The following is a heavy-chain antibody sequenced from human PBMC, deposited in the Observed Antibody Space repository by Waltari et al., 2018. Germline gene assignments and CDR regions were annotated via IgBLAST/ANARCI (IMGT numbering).Heavy chain of an antibody. V-gene: IGHV1-2*02. CDR2: VNPNNGHMCT. Sequence: QVQLVQSGAEVKEPGASVKVSCKVSGYTFSDYYMHWVRQAPGQGLEGMGGVNPNNGHMCTRNVLNFQGRVTMTTDTSINTVYMELRMLRSDDTAIYYCVRDCTRGGYWGQGTLVAVSS. CDR3: VRDCTRGGY. CDR1: GYTFSDYY. J-gene: IGHJ4*02. D-gene: IGHD2-8*01.